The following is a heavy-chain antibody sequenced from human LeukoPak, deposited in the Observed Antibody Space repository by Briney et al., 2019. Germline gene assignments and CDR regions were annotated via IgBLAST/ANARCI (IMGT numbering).Heavy chain of an antibody. CDR3: VRGMGGGVSNFDY. Sequence: GGSLRLSCAASGFTFSSYGMSWVRQAPGKGLDWVSYISFSGSTIYYADSVKGRFIISRDTAKNSLYLQMNSLRAEDTAVYYCVRGMGGGVSNFDYWGQGTLVTVSS. D-gene: IGHD3-16*01. CDR2: ISFSGSTI. J-gene: IGHJ4*02. V-gene: IGHV3-48*04. CDR1: GFTFSSYG.